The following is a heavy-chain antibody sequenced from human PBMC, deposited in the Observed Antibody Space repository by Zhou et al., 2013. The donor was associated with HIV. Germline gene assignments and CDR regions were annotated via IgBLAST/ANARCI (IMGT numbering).Heavy chain of an antibody. Sequence: QVHLVQSGAEVKKPGASVKVSCKASSYTFTNYGISWVRQAPGQGLEWMGWISLSNANTNYAQKLQGRISLTTDTSTNTAYMELRSLRSDDTAVYYCARALSTRWIGGGFFYMDVWGKGTTVTVS. CDR1: SYTFTNYG. J-gene: IGHJ6*03. CDR2: ISLSNANT. V-gene: IGHV1-18*01. CDR3: ARALSTRWIGGGFFYMDV. D-gene: IGHD6-19*01.